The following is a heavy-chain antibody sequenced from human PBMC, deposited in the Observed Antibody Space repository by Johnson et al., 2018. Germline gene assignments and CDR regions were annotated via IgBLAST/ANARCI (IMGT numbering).Heavy chain of an antibody. Sequence: VQLVESGGGLVKXGGSLRLSCAASGFTFSNAWMSWVRQAPGKGLEWVGRIKSKSDGGTKDYAAPVKGRFTISKDDSKNTLYLQMNSLKTEDTAVYYCTRRGVSKETYYYYYIMDVWGQGTTVTVSS. J-gene: IGHJ6*02. CDR1: GFTFSNAW. D-gene: IGHD6-13*01. CDR3: TRRGVSKETYYYYYIMDV. CDR2: IKSKSDGGTK. V-gene: IGHV3-15*01.